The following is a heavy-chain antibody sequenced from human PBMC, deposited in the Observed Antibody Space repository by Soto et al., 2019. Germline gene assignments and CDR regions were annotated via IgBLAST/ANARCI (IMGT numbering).Heavy chain of an antibody. CDR2: IYHSGST. CDR3: ARVSGSYYYGMDV. CDR1: GCSISSSNW. V-gene: IGHV4-4*02. D-gene: IGHD1-26*01. Sequence: SETLSLTCAFSGCSISSSNWWSLVRQPPGKGLEWIGEIYHSGSTNYNPSLKSRVTISVDKSKNQFSLKLSSVTAADTAVYYCARVSGSYYYGMDVWGQGTTVTVSS. J-gene: IGHJ6*02.